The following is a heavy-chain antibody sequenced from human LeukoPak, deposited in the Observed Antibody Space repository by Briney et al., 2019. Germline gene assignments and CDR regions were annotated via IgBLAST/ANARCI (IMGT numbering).Heavy chain of an antibody. CDR2: ISGSGGST. J-gene: IGHJ4*02. Sequence: HAGGSLRLSCAASGFTFSSYAMSWVRQAPGKGLEWVSAISGSGGSTYYADSVKGRFTISRDNSKNTLHLQMNSLRAEDTAVYYCAKDGALSTSWYFYCDYWGQGNLVTVSS. D-gene: IGHD2-2*01. V-gene: IGHV3-23*01. CDR3: AKDGALSTSWYFYCDY. CDR1: GFTFSSYA.